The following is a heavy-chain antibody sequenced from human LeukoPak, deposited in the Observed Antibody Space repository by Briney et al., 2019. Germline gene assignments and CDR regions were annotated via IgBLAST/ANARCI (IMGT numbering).Heavy chain of an antibody. V-gene: IGHV3-48*03. D-gene: IGHD6-19*01. CDR3: ARDSYSTGWYVRTWDC. J-gene: IGHJ4*02. CDR2: ISNTGSTI. CDR1: GFTFSSYE. Sequence: GGSLRLSCAASGFTFSSYEMHWVRQTPGKGLEGVSYISNTGSTIYYADSVKGRFSISRDNAKNSLYLQMNSLRAEDTAVYYCARDSYSTGWYVRTWDCWGQGTLVTVSS.